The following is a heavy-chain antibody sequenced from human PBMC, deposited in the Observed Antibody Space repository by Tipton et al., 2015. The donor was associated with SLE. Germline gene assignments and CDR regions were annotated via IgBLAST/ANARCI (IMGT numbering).Heavy chain of an antibody. CDR2: IFYDGSKK. D-gene: IGHD6-19*01. J-gene: IGHJ5*02. Sequence: SLRLSCTASGFTFRSYGMHWVRQAPGKRLEWVANIFYDGSKKFYKDSVKGRFAISRDNSKNTVYLQMNRLRDEDTGVYFCTREPDKPGHYSGWNGSWGQGTLVVVSS. CDR1: GFTFRSYG. CDR3: TREPDKPGHYSGWNGS. V-gene: IGHV3-33*01.